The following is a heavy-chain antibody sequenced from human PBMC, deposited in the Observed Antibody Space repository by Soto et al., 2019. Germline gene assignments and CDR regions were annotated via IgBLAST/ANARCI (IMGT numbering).Heavy chain of an antibody. CDR1: GFTFSSYD. Sequence: GGSLRLSCAASGFTFSSYDMHWVRQATGKGLEWVSAIGTAGDTYYPGSVKGRFTISRENAKNSLYLQMNSLKTEDTAVYYCTRRDIDSSKGWFDPWGQGTLVTVSS. V-gene: IGHV3-13*04. CDR3: TRRDIDSSKGWFDP. CDR2: IGTAGDT. D-gene: IGHD3-9*01. J-gene: IGHJ5*02.